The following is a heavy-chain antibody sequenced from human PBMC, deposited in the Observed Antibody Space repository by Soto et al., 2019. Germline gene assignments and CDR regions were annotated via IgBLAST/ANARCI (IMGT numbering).Heavy chain of an antibody. Sequence: EVQLVESGGELIQPGGSLRLSCAASGFAVGGFSMNWVRQAPGKGLEWVSVMFTTGTTYYADSVKGRFTISRDDSKNTLYLQMNSLRAEDTAVYYCARERYSYGFDYWGQGTVVTVSS. CDR1: GFAVGGFS. CDR3: ARERYSYGFDY. J-gene: IGHJ4*02. V-gene: IGHV3-53*01. D-gene: IGHD5-18*01. CDR2: MFTTGTT.